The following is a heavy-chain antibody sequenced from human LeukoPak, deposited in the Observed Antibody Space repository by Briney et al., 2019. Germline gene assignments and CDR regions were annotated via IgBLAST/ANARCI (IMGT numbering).Heavy chain of an antibody. J-gene: IGHJ4*02. CDR2: ISSSGSTI. CDR3: ASPTFYDSSGYSDY. D-gene: IGHD3-22*01. CDR1: GFTFSDYY. V-gene: IGHV3-11*04. Sequence: NPGGSLRLSCAASGFTFSDYYMSWIRQAPGKGLEWVSYISSSGSTIYYADSVKGRFTISRDNAKNSLYLQMNSLRAEDTAVYYCASPTFYDSSGYSDYWGQGTLVTVSS.